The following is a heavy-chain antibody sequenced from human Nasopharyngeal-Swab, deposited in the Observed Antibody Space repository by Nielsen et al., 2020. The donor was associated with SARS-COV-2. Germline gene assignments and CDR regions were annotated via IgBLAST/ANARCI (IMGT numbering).Heavy chain of an antibody. CDR2: MKPNSGVT. CDR1: GYTFTDYN. Sequence: ASVKVSCKASGYTFTDYNMHRVRQAPGQGLGWMGWMKPNSGVTNYAQNFQGRVTMASDTSSNTAYMELSRLTSDDTAVYFCARDRSTTGWNDAFDIWGQGTVVTVSS. J-gene: IGHJ3*02. CDR3: ARDRSTTGWNDAFDI. D-gene: IGHD1-1*01. V-gene: IGHV1-2*02.